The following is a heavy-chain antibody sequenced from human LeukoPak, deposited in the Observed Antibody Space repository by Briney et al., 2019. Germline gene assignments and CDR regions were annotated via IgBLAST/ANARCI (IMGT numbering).Heavy chain of an antibody. J-gene: IGHJ4*02. CDR1: GFTFSSHA. CDR2: ISYDGSNK. V-gene: IGHV3-30*04. CDR3: AKDRRITMVRGVMEY. Sequence: GGSLRLSCSASGFTFSSHAMHWVRQAPGKGLEWVAVISYDGSNKYYADSVKGRFTISRDNSKNTLYLQMNSLRAEDTAVYYCAKDRRITMVRGVMEYWGQGTLVTVSS. D-gene: IGHD3-10*01.